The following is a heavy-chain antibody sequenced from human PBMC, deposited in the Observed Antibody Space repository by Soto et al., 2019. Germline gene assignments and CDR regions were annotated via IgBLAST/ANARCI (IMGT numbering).Heavy chain of an antibody. V-gene: IGHV1-69*06. Sequence: QVQLVQSGAEVKKPGSSVKVSCKASGGTFSSYAISWVRQAPGQGLEWMGGIIPIFGTANYAQKFQGRVTITADKSTSTGYMELSSLRAEDTAVYYCARAVYAGDLWVGESIPRAFDIWGQGTMVTVSS. J-gene: IGHJ3*02. CDR2: IIPIFGTA. CDR3: ARAVYAGDLWVGESIPRAFDI. CDR1: GGTFSSYA. D-gene: IGHD3-10*01.